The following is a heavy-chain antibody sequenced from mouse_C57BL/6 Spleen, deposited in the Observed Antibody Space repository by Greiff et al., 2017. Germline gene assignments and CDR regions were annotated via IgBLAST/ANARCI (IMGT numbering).Heavy chain of an antibody. V-gene: IGHV1-9*01. J-gene: IGHJ3*01. D-gene: IGHD2-4*01. CDR1: GYTFTGYW. CDR3: ARWDYDYDVAWFAY. CDR2: ILPGSGST. Sequence: QVQLKESGAELMKPGASVKLSCKATGYTFTGYWIEWVKQRPGHGLEWIGEILPGSGSTNYNEKFKGKATFTADPSSNTAYMQLSSLTTEDSAIYYCARWDYDYDVAWFAYWGQGTLVTVSA.